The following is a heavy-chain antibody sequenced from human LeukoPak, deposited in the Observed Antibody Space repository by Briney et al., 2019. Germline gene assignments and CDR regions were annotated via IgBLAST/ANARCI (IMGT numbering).Heavy chain of an antibody. D-gene: IGHD1-26*01. CDR1: GFTFSTYS. Sequence: TGRSLRLSCAASGFTFSTYSINWVRQAPGKGLEWVSYISGSSTTIYYADSVKGRFTISRDNAKNSLYLQMNSLRDEDTAVYYCAKDLVGATASWGQGTLVTVSS. CDR3: AKDLVGATAS. CDR2: ISGSSTTI. V-gene: IGHV3-48*02. J-gene: IGHJ5*02.